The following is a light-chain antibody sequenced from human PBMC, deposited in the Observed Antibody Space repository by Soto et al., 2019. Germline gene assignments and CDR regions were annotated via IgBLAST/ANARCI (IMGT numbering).Light chain of an antibody. J-gene: IGKJ2*01. CDR3: QQYNNWPPMYT. V-gene: IGKV3-15*01. CDR1: QSVSTK. Sequence: EIVMTQSPATLSVSPGERATLSCRASQSVSTKLAWYQHKPGQAPRLLIYGASTRATGIPARFSGSGSGTEFTLTISSLQSEEFAVYYCQQYNNWPPMYTFGQGTKLEIK. CDR2: GAS.